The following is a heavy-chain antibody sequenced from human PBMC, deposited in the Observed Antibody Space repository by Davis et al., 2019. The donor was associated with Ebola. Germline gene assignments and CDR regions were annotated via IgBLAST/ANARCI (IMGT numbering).Heavy chain of an antibody. CDR2: ISSSSSYI. CDR3: ARGLGPAYFDY. Sequence: PGGSLRLSCAASGFTFSSYGMHWVRQAPGKGLEWVSSISSSSSYIYYADSVKGRFTISRDNAKNSLYLQMNSLRAEDTAVYYCARGLGPAYFDYWGQGTLVTVSS. V-gene: IGHV3-21*01. J-gene: IGHJ4*02. D-gene: IGHD3-16*01. CDR1: GFTFSSYG.